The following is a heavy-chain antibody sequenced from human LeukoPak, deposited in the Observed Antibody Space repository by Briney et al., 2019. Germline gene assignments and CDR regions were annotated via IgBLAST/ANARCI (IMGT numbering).Heavy chain of an antibody. CDR1: GGSIRSYY. V-gene: IGHV4-59*01. D-gene: IGHD3-3*01. J-gene: IGHJ4*02. CDR3: ARSYDTNFDY. Sequence: SETLSLTCTVSGGSIRSYYWSWIRQPPGKGLEWIGYIYFSGSTSYNPSLKSRVTISVDRSKNQFSLKLSSAAAADTAVYYCARSYDTNFDYWGQGTLVTVSS. CDR2: IYFSGST.